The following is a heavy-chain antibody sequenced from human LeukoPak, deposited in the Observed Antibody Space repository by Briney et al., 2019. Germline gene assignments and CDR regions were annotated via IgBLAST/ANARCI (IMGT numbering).Heavy chain of an antibody. CDR2: IYTSGST. Sequence: SETLSLTCTVSGGSISSYYWSWIRQPPGKGLEWIGYIYTSGSTNYNPPLKSRVTISVDTSKNQFSLKLSSVTAADTAVYYCARRRGFDIWGQGTMVTVSS. V-gene: IGHV4-4*09. CDR1: GGSISSYY. J-gene: IGHJ3*02. CDR3: ARRRGFDI.